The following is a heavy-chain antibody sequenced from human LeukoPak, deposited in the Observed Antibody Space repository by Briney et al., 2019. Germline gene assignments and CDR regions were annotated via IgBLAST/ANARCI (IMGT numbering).Heavy chain of an antibody. V-gene: IGHV3-66*01. Sequence: GGSLRLSCVASGFSVSGIHMNWVRQAPGKGLEWVSVIYSGGSTYYADSVKGRFTISRDNSKNTLYLQMNSLRAEDTAVYYCARDLTSYPSSSWYYYYYGMDVWGQGTTVTVSS. CDR3: ARDLTSYPSSSWYYYYYGMDV. CDR2: IYSGGST. CDR1: GFSVSGIH. J-gene: IGHJ6*02. D-gene: IGHD6-13*01.